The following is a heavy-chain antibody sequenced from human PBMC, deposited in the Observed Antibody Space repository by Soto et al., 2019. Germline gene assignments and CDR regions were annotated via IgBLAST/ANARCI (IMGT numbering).Heavy chain of an antibody. J-gene: IGHJ4*02. CDR3: ARDHTREYSGSYYFDY. Sequence: QVQLVESGGGVVQPGRSLRLSCAPSGFTFSSYGMHWVRQAPGKGLEWVAVIWFDGSNKYYADSVKGRFTISRDNSKNTLSLQMNSLRAEDTAVYYCARDHTREYSGSYYFDYWGQGTLVTVSS. CDR2: IWFDGSNK. V-gene: IGHV3-33*01. D-gene: IGHD1-26*01. CDR1: GFTFSSYG.